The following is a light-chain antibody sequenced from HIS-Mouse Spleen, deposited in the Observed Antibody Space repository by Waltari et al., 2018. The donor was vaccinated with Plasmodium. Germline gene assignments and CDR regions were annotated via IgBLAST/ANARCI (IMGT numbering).Light chain of an antibody. Sequence: QSALTQPASVSGSPGQSITISCTGTRSDVGSYNLVSWYQHHPGKAPKLMIYEGSKRPSGVSNRFSGSKSGNTASLTISGLQAEDEADYYCCSYAGSSTFVFGGGTKLTVL. CDR1: RSDVGSYNL. J-gene: IGLJ3*02. V-gene: IGLV2-23*03. CDR2: EGS. CDR3: CSYAGSSTFV.